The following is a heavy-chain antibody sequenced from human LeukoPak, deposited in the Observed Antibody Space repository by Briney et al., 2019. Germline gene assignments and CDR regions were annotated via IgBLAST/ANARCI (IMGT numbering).Heavy chain of an antibody. D-gene: IGHD3-22*01. Sequence: SETLSLTCAVSGGSISSGGNSWSWIRQPPGKGLEWIGYTYHSGSTYYNPSLKSRVTISVDRSKNQFSLKLSSVTAADTAVYYCAREAKYYDSSGNYYYGMDVWGQGTTVTVSS. J-gene: IGHJ6*02. CDR3: AREAKYYDSSGNYYYGMDV. CDR2: TYHSGST. CDR1: GGSISSGGNS. V-gene: IGHV4-30-2*01.